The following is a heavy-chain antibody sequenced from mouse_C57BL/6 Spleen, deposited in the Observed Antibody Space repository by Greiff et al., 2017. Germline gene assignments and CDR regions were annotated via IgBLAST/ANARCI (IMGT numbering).Heavy chain of an antibody. CDR3: ARGGSSLFAY. CDR2: ILPGSGST. CDR1: GYTFTGYW. J-gene: IGHJ3*01. D-gene: IGHD1-1*01. V-gene: IGHV1-9*01. Sequence: QVQLQQSGAELMKPGASVKLSCKATGYTFTGYWIEWVKQRPGHGLEWIGEILPGSGSTNYHEKFKGKATFTADTSSNTAYMQLSSLTTEDSAIYYCARGGSSLFAYWGQGTLVTVSA.